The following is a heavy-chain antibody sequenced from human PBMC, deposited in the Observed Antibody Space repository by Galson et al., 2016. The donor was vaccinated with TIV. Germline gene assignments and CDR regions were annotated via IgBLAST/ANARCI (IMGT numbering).Heavy chain of an antibody. CDR1: GYTFPSYT. J-gene: IGHJ6*02. D-gene: IGHD3-3*01. CDR3: ARGGVTTDFWSNYYPGGMDV. V-gene: IGHV1-3*01. Sequence: SVKVSCKASGYTFPSYTMHWVRQAPGQRLDWMGWINAGNGNTRYSQQFQGRVTITRDTSASTAYMDLSSLKSEDTAVYYCARGGVTTDFWSNYYPGGMDVGGQGTTVTVSS. CDR2: INAGNGNT.